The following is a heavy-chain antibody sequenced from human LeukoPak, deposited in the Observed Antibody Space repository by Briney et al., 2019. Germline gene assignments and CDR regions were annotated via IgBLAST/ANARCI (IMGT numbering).Heavy chain of an antibody. Sequence: SVKVSCKASGGTFSSYTISWVRQAPGQGLEWMGRIIPILGIANYAQKFQGRVTITADKSTSTAYMELSSLRSEDTAVYYCARGAEYNWNPFDYWGQGTLVTVSS. V-gene: IGHV1-69*02. D-gene: IGHD1-20*01. CDR3: ARGAEYNWNPFDY. J-gene: IGHJ4*02. CDR1: GGTFSSYT. CDR2: IIPILGIA.